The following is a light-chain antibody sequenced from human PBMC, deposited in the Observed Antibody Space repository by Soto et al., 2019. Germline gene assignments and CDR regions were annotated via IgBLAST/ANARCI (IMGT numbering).Light chain of an antibody. V-gene: IGKV1-39*01. J-gene: IGKJ1*01. CDR3: QQTYSDPPWT. Sequence: DIQMTQSPSFLSASVGDRVTITCLASQDIRTSLNWYQQKPGKAPKFLIYVASSLQTGVPPRFSGSGSGTDFTLTISGLQAEDYATYFCQQTYSDPPWTFGQGTKVDIX. CDR2: VAS. CDR1: QDIRTS.